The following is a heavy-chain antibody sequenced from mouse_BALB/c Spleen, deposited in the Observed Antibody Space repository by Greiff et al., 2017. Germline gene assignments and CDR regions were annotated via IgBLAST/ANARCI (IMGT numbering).Heavy chain of an antibody. J-gene: IGHJ4*01. CDR3: ARSPGLYYAMDY. Sequence: EVHLVESGGGLVQPGGSRKLSCAASGFTFSSFGMHWVRQAPEKGLEWVAYISSGSSTIYYADTVKGRFTISRDNPKNTLFLQMTSLRSEDTAMYYCARSPGLYYAMDYWGQGTSVTVSS. CDR1: GFTFSSFG. V-gene: IGHV5-17*02. CDR2: ISSGSSTI.